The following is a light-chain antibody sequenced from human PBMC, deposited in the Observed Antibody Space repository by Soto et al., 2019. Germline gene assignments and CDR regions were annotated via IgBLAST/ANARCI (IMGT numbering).Light chain of an antibody. V-gene: IGKV3-15*01. Sequence: EIAMTQSPATLSVSPGERATLSCRASQSISTELAWYQQIPGQPPRLLIYSASTRATGVPARFTGSGSGSEFPLTISGLQSEDFAIYYCQQGHNGPLTFGQGTRLEI. CDR3: QQGHNGPLT. CDR2: SAS. CDR1: QSISTE. J-gene: IGKJ2*01.